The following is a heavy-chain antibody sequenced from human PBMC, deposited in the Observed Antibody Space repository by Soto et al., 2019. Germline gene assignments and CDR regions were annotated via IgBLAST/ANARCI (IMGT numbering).Heavy chain of an antibody. D-gene: IGHD5-18*01. CDR3: ARTRGYSYGSPFDY. CDR1: GFTFSSYG. J-gene: IGHJ4*02. Sequence: PGGSLRLSCAASGFTFSSYGMHWVRQARGKGLEWVAVIWYDGSNNYYADSVKGRFTISRDNSKNTLYLQMNSLRAEDTAVYYCARTRGYSYGSPFDYWGQGTLVTVSS. V-gene: IGHV3-33*01. CDR2: IWYDGSNN.